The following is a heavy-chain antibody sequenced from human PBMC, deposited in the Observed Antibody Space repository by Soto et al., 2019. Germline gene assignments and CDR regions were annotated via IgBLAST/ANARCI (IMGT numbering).Heavy chain of an antibody. CDR2: INSDGSST. V-gene: IGHV3-74*01. CDR3: ARAPPLWFGAPNGMDV. Sequence: GGSLRLSCAASGFTFSSYWMHWVRQAPGKGLVWVSRINSDGSSTSYADSVKGRFTISRDNAKNTLYLQMNSLRAEDTAVYYCARAPPLWFGAPNGMDVWGQGTTVTVSS. CDR1: GFTFSSYW. J-gene: IGHJ6*02. D-gene: IGHD3-10*01.